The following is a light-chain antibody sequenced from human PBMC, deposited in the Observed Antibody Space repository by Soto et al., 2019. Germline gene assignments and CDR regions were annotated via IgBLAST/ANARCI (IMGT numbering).Light chain of an antibody. CDR2: GNS. J-gene: IGLJ2*01. V-gene: IGLV1-40*01. CDR1: RSNIGAGYD. Sequence: QSVLTQPPSVSGAPGQRVTISCTGSRSNIGAGYDVHWYKQLPGTAPKLLIYGNSNRPSGVPDRFSGSKSGTSASLDITGLQAEDESDYYCQSYDSSLSGSRVVFGGGTKLTVL. CDR3: QSYDSSLSGSRVV.